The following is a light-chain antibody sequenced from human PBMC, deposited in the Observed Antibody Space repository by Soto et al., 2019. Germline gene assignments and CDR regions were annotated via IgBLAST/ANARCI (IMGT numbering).Light chain of an antibody. J-gene: IGLJ1*01. CDR2: DVT. CDR1: SSDVGGYNY. V-gene: IGLV2-11*01. CDR3: CSFAGRYIYV. Sequence: QSVLTQPRSVSGSPGQSVTISCTGASSDVGGYNYFSWYQQHPGKAPKVMIYDVTKRPSGVSDRFSGSKSANTASLTISGPQAEDEADYYCCSFAGRYIYVFGTGTKLTVL.